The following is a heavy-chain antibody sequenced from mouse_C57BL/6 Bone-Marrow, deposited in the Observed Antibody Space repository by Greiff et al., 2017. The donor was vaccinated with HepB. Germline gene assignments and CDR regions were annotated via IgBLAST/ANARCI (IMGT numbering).Heavy chain of an antibody. CDR3: ASMATHY. CDR2: IDPSDSYT. D-gene: IGHD1-1*02. CDR1: GYTFTSYW. V-gene: IGHV1-50*01. J-gene: IGHJ2*01. Sequence: QVQLQQPGAELVKPGASVKLSCKASGYTFTSYWMQWVKQRPGQGLEWIGEIDPSDSYTNYNQKFKGKATLTVDTSSSTAYMQLSSLTSEDSAVYYCASMATHYWGQGTTLTVSS.